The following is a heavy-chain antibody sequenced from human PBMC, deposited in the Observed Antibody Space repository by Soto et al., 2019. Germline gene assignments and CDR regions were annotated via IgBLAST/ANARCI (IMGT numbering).Heavy chain of an antibody. CDR2: INPSGGST. J-gene: IGHJ4*02. CDR1: GYTFTSYY. D-gene: IGHD2-2*01. CDR3: ARGICEAVPGPRLDY. V-gene: IGHV1-46*01. Sequence: ASVKVSCKASGYTFTSYYMHWVRQAPGQGLEWMGIINPSGGSTSYAQKFQGRVTMTRDTSTSTVYMELSSLRSEDTAVYYCARGICEAVPGPRLDYWGQGPLVTVSS.